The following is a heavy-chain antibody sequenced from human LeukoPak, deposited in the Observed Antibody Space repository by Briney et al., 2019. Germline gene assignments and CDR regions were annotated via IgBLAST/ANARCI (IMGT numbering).Heavy chain of an antibody. J-gene: IGHJ3*01. V-gene: IGHV5-51*01. D-gene: IGHD2-21*02. CDR3: ARSGGHHCSM. CDR2: IIPGDGGT. CDR1: AYRIISYW. Sequence: AESLKISCKGSAYRIISYWIRWVVHLPAKGLEGMGSIIPGDGGTIYSASFQDRVTISADKYTNTAHLQRSSLKAADTATYYCARSGGHHCSMWGQGTMVSVPS.